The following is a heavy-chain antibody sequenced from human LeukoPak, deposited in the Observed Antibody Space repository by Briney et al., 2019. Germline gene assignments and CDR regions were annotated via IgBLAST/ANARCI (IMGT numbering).Heavy chain of an antibody. CDR2: ISGSGGST. CDR3: AKDLSNSHRYYFDY. D-gene: IGHD5-18*01. J-gene: IGHJ4*02. Sequence: PGGSLRLSCAASGFTFSSFAINWVRQAPGKGLEWVSAISGSGGSTYYADSVKGRFTISRDNSRNTLYLQMNSLRAEDTAVYYCAKDLSNSHRYYFDYWGQGTLVTVSS. V-gene: IGHV3-23*01. CDR1: GFTFSSFA.